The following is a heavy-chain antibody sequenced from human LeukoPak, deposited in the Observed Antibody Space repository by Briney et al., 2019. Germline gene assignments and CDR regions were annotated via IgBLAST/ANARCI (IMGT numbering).Heavy chain of an antibody. D-gene: IGHD6-19*01. CDR3: VRRPASSGAYSYFDY. Sequence: ESGPTLVEPTQTLTLTCTFSGFSLSTSGVGVGWIRQPPGKALEWLGFIYWDDDERYSPSLKSRLTITEDTSKNQVVLTMTNMDPVDTATYYCVRRPASSGAYSYFDYWGQGTLVTVSS. V-gene: IGHV2-5*02. CDR2: IYWDDDE. CDR1: GFSLSTSGVG. J-gene: IGHJ4*02.